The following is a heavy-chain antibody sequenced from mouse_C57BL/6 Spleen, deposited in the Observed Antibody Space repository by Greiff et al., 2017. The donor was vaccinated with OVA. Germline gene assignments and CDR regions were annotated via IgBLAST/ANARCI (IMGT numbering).Heavy chain of an antibody. D-gene: IGHD3-2*02. CDR1: GFTFSSYG. Sequence: EVQLVESGGDLVKPGGSLKLSCAASGFTFSSYGMSWVRQTPDKRLEWVATISSGGSYTYYPDSVKGRFTISRDNAKNTLYLQMSSLKSEDTAMYYCARIRNAMDYWGQGTSVTVSS. V-gene: IGHV5-6*01. J-gene: IGHJ4*01. CDR3: ARIRNAMDY. CDR2: ISSGGSYT.